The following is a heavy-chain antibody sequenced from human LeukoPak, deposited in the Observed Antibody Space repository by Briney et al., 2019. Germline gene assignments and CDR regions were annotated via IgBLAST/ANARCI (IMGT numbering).Heavy chain of an antibody. V-gene: IGHV3-23*01. Sequence: LSGGSLRLSCAASGFTFSSYAMSWVRQAPGKGLEWVSAISGSGGSTYYADSVKGRFTISRDNYRDTLYLQMNSLRAEDTAVYYCAKDNITMEPFDYWGQGTLVTVSS. CDR3: AKDNITMEPFDY. J-gene: IGHJ4*02. CDR2: ISGSGGST. D-gene: IGHD3-10*01. CDR1: GFTFSSYA.